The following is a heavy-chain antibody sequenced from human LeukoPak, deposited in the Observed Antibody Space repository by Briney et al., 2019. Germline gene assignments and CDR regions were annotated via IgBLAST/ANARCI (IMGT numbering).Heavy chain of an antibody. D-gene: IGHD1-26*01. CDR1: GFTFSSYG. CDR2: IWDDGSNK. CDR3: ARDRAGATTRAFDY. Sequence: GGSLRLSCAASGFTFSSYGMHWVRQAPGKGLEWVAVIWDDGSNKYYADSVKGRFTISRDNSKNTLYLQMNSLRAEDTAVYYCARDRAGATTRAFDYWGQGTLVTVSS. J-gene: IGHJ4*02. V-gene: IGHV3-33*01.